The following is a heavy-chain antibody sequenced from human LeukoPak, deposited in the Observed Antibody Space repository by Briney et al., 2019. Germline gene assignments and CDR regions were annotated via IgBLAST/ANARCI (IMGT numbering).Heavy chain of an antibody. CDR2: INPNSGGT. CDR1: GYTFTSYA. V-gene: IGHV1-2*02. J-gene: IGHJ4*02. D-gene: IGHD2-2*01. CDR3: ARAIIVVVPAATGY. Sequence: ASVKVSCKASGYTFTSYAMNWVRQAPGQGLEWMGWINPNSGGTNYAQKFQGRVTMTRDTSISTAYMELSRLRSDDTAVYYCARAIIVVVPAATGYWGQGTLVTVSS.